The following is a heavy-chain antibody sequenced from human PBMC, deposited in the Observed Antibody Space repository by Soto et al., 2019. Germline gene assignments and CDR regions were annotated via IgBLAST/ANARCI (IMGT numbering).Heavy chain of an antibody. CDR2: ISYDGSNK. J-gene: IGHJ4*02. V-gene: IGHV3-30-3*01. Sequence: GGSLRLSCAASGFTFSSYAMHWVRQAPGKGLEWVTVISYDGSNKYYADSVKGRFTISRDNSKNTLYLQMNSLRAEDTAVYYCARDPNIVGAILYYFDYWGQGTLVTVSS. CDR3: ARDPNIVGAILYYFDY. D-gene: IGHD1-26*01. CDR1: GFTFSSYA.